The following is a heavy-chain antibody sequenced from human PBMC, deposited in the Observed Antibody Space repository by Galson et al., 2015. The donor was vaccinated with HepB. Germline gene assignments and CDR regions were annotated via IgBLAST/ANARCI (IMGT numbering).Heavy chain of an antibody. CDR2: INPNSGGT. CDR1: GYTFTGYY. Sequence: SVKVSCKAPGYTFTGYYMHWVRQAPGQGLEWMGWINPNSGGTNYAQKFQGRVTMTRDTSISTAYMELSRLRSDDTAVYYCARVNLQGPIVVVPAAKRGDWFDPWGQGTLVTVSS. V-gene: IGHV1-2*02. CDR3: ARVNLQGPIVVVPAAKRGDWFDP. D-gene: IGHD2-2*01. J-gene: IGHJ5*02.